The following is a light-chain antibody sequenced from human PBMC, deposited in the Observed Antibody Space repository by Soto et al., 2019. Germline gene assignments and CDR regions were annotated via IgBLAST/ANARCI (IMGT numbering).Light chain of an antibody. CDR1: QSVSSSL. CDR3: QQYDRSPCT. Sequence: EIVLTQSPCTLSLSTGERATISCRASQSVSSSLLAWYQQKAGQAHRLLIYGASSRATGVPDRFSGSGSGTDFTLTISRLQPEDFAVYYCQQYDRSPCTFGQGTKVEIK. V-gene: IGKV3-20*01. J-gene: IGKJ1*01. CDR2: GAS.